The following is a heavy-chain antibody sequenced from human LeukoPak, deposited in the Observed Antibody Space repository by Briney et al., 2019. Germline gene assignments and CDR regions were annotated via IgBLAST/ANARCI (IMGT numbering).Heavy chain of an antibody. V-gene: IGHV3-21*01. CDR1: GFRFNGYR. D-gene: IGHD1-26*01. CDR2: ISGGSDYI. Sequence: PGGSLGLSCEASGFRFNGYRMTWVRQAPGKGLEWVSYISGGSDYIYYTDSVKGRFTISRDNAKKSLYLQLNSLRVEDTAVYYCARWGLGPSFDSWGQGTLVTVSS. CDR3: ARWGLGPSFDS. J-gene: IGHJ4*02.